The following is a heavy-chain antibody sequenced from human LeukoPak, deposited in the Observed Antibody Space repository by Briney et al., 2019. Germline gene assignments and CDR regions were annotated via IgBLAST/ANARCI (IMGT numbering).Heavy chain of an antibody. CDR3: ARPTRSGWYSPPWQH. Sequence: GESLKISCKGSGYGFTSYWIGWVRQMPGKGLERMGIIYPGDSDTRYSPSFQGQVTISADKSISTAYLQWSSLKASDTAMYYCARPTRSGWYSPPWQHWGQGTLVTVSS. CDR2: IYPGDSDT. D-gene: IGHD6-19*01. CDR1: GYGFTSYW. J-gene: IGHJ1*01. V-gene: IGHV5-51*01.